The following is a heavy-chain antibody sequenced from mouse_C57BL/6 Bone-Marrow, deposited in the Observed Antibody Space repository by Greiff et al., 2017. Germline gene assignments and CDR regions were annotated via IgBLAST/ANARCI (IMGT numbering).Heavy chain of an antibody. D-gene: IGHD6-1*01. CDR1: GFTFSDYY. CDR3: ARGEGGSPFAY. Sequence: EVKLMESEGGLVQPGSSMKLSCTASGFTFSDYYMAWVRQVPEKGLEWVANINYDGSSTYYLDSLKSRFIISRDNAKNILYLQMSSLKSEDTATYYCARGEGGSPFAYWGQGTLVTVSA. J-gene: IGHJ3*01. V-gene: IGHV5-16*01. CDR2: INYDGSST.